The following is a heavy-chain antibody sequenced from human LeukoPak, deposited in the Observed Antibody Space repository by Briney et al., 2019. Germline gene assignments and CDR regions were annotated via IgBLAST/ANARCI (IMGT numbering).Heavy chain of an antibody. CDR1: GGSISSSSYY. V-gene: IGHV4-39*01. CDR3: ARQGSYYGEIDY. CDR2: IYYSGST. Sequence: SETLSLTCTVSGGSISSSSYYWGWIRQPPGKGLEWIGSIYYSGSTYYNPSLKSRVTISVDTSKNQFSLKLSSVTAADTAVYYCARQGSYYGEIDYWGQGTLVTVSS. J-gene: IGHJ4*02. D-gene: IGHD1-26*01.